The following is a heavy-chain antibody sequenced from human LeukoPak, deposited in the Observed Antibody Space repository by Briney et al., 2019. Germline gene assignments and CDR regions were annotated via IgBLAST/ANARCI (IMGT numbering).Heavy chain of an antibody. CDR1: GGSISSYY. J-gene: IGHJ4*02. CDR3: ARARRSLLLFDY. Sequence: PSETLSLTCTVSGGSISSYYWSWIRQPPGKGLEWIGYIYYSGSTNYNPSLKSRVTISVDTSKNQFSLKLSSVTAADTAVYYCARARRSLLLFDYWGQGTLVTVSS. D-gene: IGHD2-21*02. CDR2: IYYSGST. V-gene: IGHV4-59*08.